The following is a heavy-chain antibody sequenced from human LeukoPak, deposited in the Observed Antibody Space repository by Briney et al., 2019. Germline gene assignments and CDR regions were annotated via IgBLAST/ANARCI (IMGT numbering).Heavy chain of an antibody. J-gene: IGHJ4*02. D-gene: IGHD1-26*01. V-gene: IGHV4-39*01. CDR1: GASISGSGYY. CDR2: IYYSGST. Sequence: SETLSLTCAVSGASISGSGYYWGWIRQPPGKGLEWIGNIYYSGSTYYNASLQSRVTISIDTSKNQFSLRLNSVTAADTAMYYCAKSGGYGLIDYWGQGTLVTVSS. CDR3: AKSGGYGLIDY.